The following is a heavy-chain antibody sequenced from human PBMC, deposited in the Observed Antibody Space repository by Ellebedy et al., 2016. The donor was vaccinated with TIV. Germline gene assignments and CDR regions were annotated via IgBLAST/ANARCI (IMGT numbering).Heavy chain of an antibody. V-gene: IGHV3-48*02. D-gene: IGHD1-20*01. J-gene: IGHJ3*02. CDR3: VRGAFDNSFDI. CDR2: ISPTSGSTI. CDR1: GFTFSSYS. Sequence: GGSLRLXCAASGFTFSSYSLDWVRQAPGKRLEWISYISPTSGSTIYYADSVRGRFTISKNTAKNTLYLQMRSLRDEDTAVYYCVRGAFDNSFDIWGQGTPVTVSS.